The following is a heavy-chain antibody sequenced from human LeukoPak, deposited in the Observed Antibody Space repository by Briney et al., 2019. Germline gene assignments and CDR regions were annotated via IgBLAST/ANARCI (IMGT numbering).Heavy chain of an antibody. V-gene: IGHV1-24*01. CDR1: GYTLTELS. J-gene: IGHJ4*02. D-gene: IGHD3-16*02. CDR3: ARDADDYVWGSYRSVSTFDY. CDR2: FDPEDGET. Sequence: ASVKVSCKVSGYTLTELSMHWVRQAPGKGLEWMGGFDPEDGETIYAQKFQGRVTMTTDTSTSTAYMELRSLRSDDTAVYYCARDADDYVWGSYRSVSTFDYWGQGTLVTVSS.